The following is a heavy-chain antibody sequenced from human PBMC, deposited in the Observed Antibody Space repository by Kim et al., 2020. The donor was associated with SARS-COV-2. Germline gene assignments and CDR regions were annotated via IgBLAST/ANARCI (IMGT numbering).Heavy chain of an antibody. D-gene: IGHD3-9*01. V-gene: IGHV1-69*13. CDR1: GGTFSSYA. Sequence: SVKVSCKASGGTFSSYAISWVRQAPGQGLEWMGGIIPIFGPANYAQKFQGRVTITADESTSTAYMELSSLRSEDTAVYYCASGSRYYDILTGYYTTYGMDVWGQGTTVTVSS. CDR2: IIPIFGPA. J-gene: IGHJ6*02. CDR3: ASGSRYYDILTGYYTTYGMDV.